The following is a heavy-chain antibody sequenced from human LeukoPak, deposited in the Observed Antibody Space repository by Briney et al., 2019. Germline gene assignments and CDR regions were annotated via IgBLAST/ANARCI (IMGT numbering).Heavy chain of an antibody. V-gene: IGHV1-2*02. CDR1: GYTFTCYY. CDR3: ARGLYGSGSYYKWSFDY. Sequence: ASVKVSCKASGYTFTCYYMHWVRQAPGQGLEWMGWINPNSGGTNYAQKFQGRVTMTRNTSISTAYMELSSLRSEDTAVYYCARGLYGSGSYYKWSFDYWGQGTLVTVSS. J-gene: IGHJ4*02. CDR2: INPNSGGT. D-gene: IGHD3-10*01.